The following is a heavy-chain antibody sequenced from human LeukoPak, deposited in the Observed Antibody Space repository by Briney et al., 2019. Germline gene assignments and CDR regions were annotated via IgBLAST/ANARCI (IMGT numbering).Heavy chain of an antibody. D-gene: IGHD3/OR15-3a*01. CDR3: ARDFSHLYRTGAFDI. V-gene: IGHV4-59*01. J-gene: IGHJ3*02. CDR1: GGSTSSYY. CDR2: IYYSGST. Sequence: PSDTLSLTCTVSGGSTSSYYWSWIRQPPGKGLEWLGYIYYSGSTNYNPSLKSRVTISVDTSKNQFSLKLSSVTAADTAVYYCARDFSHLYRTGAFDIWGQGTMVTVSS.